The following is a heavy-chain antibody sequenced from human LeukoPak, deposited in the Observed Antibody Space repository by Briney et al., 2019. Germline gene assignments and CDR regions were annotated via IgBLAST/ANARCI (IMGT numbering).Heavy chain of an antibody. CDR3: ARDGGYYPYYYYYYMDV. V-gene: IGHV1-18*01. D-gene: IGHD3-3*01. CDR2: ISAYNGNT. J-gene: IGHJ6*03. CDR1: GYTFTSYG. Sequence: ASVKVSCKASGYTFTSYGISWVRQAPGQGLEWMGWISAYNGNTNYAQKLQGRVTMTTDTSTSTAYMELRSLRSDDTAVYYCARDGGYYPYYYYYYMDVWGKGTTVTVSS.